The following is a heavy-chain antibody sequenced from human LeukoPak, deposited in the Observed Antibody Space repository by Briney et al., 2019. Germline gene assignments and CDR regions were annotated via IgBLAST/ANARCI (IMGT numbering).Heavy chain of an antibody. CDR2: ISGSGGST. V-gene: IGHV3-23*01. J-gene: IGHJ6*03. Sequence: PGGSLRLSCAASGFSFSDYNMNWVRQAPGKGLEWVSAISGSGGSTYYADSVKGRFTISRDNSKNTLYLQMNSLRAEDTAVYYCAKVGYDFWSGYSTLYYYYMDVWGKGTTVTVSS. CDR3: AKVGYDFWSGYSTLYYYYMDV. CDR1: GFSFSDYN. D-gene: IGHD3-3*01.